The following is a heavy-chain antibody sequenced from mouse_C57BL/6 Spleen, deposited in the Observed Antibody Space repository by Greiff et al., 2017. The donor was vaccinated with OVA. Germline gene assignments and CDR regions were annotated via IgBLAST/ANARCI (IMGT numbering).Heavy chain of an antibody. V-gene: IGHV1-81*01. J-gene: IGHJ2*01. CDR2: IYPRSGNT. D-gene: IGHD2-5*01. CDR3: ARHYSNYVFDY. Sequence: VQRVESGAELARPGASVKLSCKASGYTFTSYGISWVKQRTGQGLEWIGEIYPRSGNTYYNEKFKGKATLTADKSSSTAYMELRSLTSEDSAVYFCARHYSNYVFDYWGQGTTLTVSS. CDR1: GYTFTSYG.